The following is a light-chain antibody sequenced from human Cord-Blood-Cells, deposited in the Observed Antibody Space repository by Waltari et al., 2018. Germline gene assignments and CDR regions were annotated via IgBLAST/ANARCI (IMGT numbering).Light chain of an antibody. Sequence: QSVLTQPPSVSGAPGPRVTIPCTGCSSTPGAGYPVHWYQQLPGTAPKLLIYVNVNRPSGVPDRFSGSKSGTSASLAITGLQAEDEADYYCQSYDSSLSGLWVFGGGTKLTVL. V-gene: IGLV1-40*01. CDR3: QSYDSSLSGLWV. CDR1: SSTPGAGYP. J-gene: IGLJ3*02. CDR2: VNV.